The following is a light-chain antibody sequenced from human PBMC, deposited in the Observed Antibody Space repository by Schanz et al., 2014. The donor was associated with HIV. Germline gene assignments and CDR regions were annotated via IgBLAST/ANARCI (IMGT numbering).Light chain of an antibody. CDR2: WAS. CDR3: QQYFSTPFT. J-gene: IGKJ3*01. Sequence: DIVMTQSPDSLAVSLGERATINCESSQSVLYRSSNKNYLAWYQQKPGQPPKLLIYWASTRESGVPDRFSCSGSGTDFTLTISSLQAEDVAVYYCQQYFSTPFTFGPGTRVHIK. CDR1: QSVLYRSSNKNY. V-gene: IGKV4-1*01.